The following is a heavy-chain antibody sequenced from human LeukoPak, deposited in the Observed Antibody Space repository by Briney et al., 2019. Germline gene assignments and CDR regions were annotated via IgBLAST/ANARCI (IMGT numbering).Heavy chain of an antibody. CDR3: ASEIAAAGIYYYYYGMDV. V-gene: IGHV1-46*03. CDR1: GYTFTSYY. J-gene: IGHJ6*02. D-gene: IGHD6-13*01. Sequence: GASVKVSCKASGYTFTSYYMHWVRQAPGQGLEWMGIINPSGGSTSYAQKFQGRVTMTRDTSTSTAYMELSSLRSEDTAVYYCASEIAAAGIYYYYYGMDVWGQGTTVTVSS. CDR2: INPSGGST.